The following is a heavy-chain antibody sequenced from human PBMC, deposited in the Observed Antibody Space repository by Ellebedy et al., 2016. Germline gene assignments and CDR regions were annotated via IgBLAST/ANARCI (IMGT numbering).Heavy chain of an antibody. V-gene: IGHV5-51*01. CDR3: ARRGQDSSGYYFGNFDY. J-gene: IGHJ4*02. D-gene: IGHD3-22*01. CDR2: IYPGDSYT. CDR1: GYSFTSYW. Sequence: GESLKISCKGSGYSFTSYWIGWVRQMPGKGLEWMGIIYPGDSYTRYSPSFQGQVTISADKSINTAYLQWSSLKASDTAMYYCARRGQDSSGYYFGNFDYWGQGTLVTVSS.